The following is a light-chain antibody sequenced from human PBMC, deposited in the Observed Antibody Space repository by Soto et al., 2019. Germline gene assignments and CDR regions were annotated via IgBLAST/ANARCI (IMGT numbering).Light chain of an antibody. Sequence: QSALTQPRSVSGSTGQSVTISCTGTNSDVGGYNYVSWYQQYPGKAPKLMISGVSERPSGVPDRFSGSKSGNTASLTISGLQAEDEADYYCCSYVDTDTWVFGGGTKVT. V-gene: IGLV2-11*01. CDR1: NSDVGGYNY. CDR2: GVS. CDR3: CSYVDTDTWV. J-gene: IGLJ3*02.